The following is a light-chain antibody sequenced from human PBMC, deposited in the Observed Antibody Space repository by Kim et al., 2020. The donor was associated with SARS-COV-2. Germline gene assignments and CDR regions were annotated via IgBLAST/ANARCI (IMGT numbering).Light chain of an antibody. Sequence: GQSIPISCTGTSDDIGGYNYVSWYQQHPGKAPKLMIYDVSKRSSGVSNRFSGSKSGNTASLTISGLQAEDEADYYCSSITSSSTGVFGGGTKLTVL. CDR2: DVS. J-gene: IGLJ2*01. V-gene: IGLV2-14*04. CDR1: SDDIGGYNY. CDR3: SSITSSSTGV.